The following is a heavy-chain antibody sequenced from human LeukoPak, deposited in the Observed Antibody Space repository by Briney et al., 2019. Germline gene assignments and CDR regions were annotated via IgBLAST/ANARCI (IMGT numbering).Heavy chain of an antibody. D-gene: IGHD3-16*01. CDR2: IIPIFGTA. CDR1: GGTFSIYA. Sequence: EASVKVSCTASGGTFSIYAISWVRQAPGQGLEWMGGIIPIFGTANYAQKFQGRVTITADESTSKAYMELSSLRSEDTAVYYCARDRLRFGMDVWGQGTTVTVSS. V-gene: IGHV1-69*13. J-gene: IGHJ6*02. CDR3: ARDRLRFGMDV.